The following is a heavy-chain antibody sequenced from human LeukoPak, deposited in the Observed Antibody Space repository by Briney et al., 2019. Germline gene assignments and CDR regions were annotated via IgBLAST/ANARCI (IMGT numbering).Heavy chain of an antibody. CDR3: AKGYSSGWFNYYYYMDV. J-gene: IGHJ6*03. CDR2: IRYDGSNK. Sequence: GGSLRLSCAASGFTFSGYGMYWVRQAPGKGLEWVAFIRYDGSNKYYADSVKGRFTISRDNSKNTLYLQMNSLRAEDTAVYYCAKGYSSGWFNYYYYMDVWGKGTTVTVSS. D-gene: IGHD6-19*01. V-gene: IGHV3-30*02. CDR1: GFTFSGYG.